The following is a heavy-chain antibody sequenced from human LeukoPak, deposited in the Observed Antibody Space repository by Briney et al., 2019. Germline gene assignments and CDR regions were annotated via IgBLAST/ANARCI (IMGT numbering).Heavy chain of an antibody. CDR3: ARPSGYSYGFHGMDV. J-gene: IGHJ6*02. CDR1: GFTFSSYS. D-gene: IGHD5-18*01. CDR2: ISSSSSTI. Sequence: GGSLRLSCAASGFTFSSYSMNWVRQAPGKGLEWVSYISSSSSTIYYADSVKGRFTISRDNAKNSLYLQMNSLRAEDTAVYYCARPSGYSYGFHGMDVWGQGTTVTVSS. V-gene: IGHV3-48*04.